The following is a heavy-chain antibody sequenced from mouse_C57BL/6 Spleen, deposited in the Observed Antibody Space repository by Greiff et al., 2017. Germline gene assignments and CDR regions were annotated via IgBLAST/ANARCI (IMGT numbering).Heavy chain of an antibody. Sequence: VQLQQPGAELVRPGSSVKLSCKASGYTFTSYWMHWVKQRPIQGLEWIGNIDPSDSDTHYNQKFKDKATLTVDTSSSTAYMQLRSLTSEDSAVYYCARFYYGSYFDDWGQGTTLTVSS. D-gene: IGHD2-1*01. V-gene: IGHV1-52*01. CDR2: IDPSDSDT. CDR1: GYTFTSYW. J-gene: IGHJ2*01. CDR3: ARFYYGSYFDD.